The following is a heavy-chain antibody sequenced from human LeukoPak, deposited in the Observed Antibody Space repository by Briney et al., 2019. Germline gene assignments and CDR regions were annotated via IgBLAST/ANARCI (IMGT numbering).Heavy chain of an antibody. D-gene: IGHD1-1*01. CDR3: AKEATDSATIDY. CDR1: GFTFDDYA. J-gene: IGHJ4*02. CDR2: ISWDGGST. V-gene: IGHV3-43D*04. Sequence: GGSLRLSCAASGFTFDDYAMHWVRQAPGKGLEWVSLISWDGGSTYYADSVKGRFTISRDNSRNSLYLQMNSLRAEDTALYYCAKEATDSATIDYWGQGTLVTVSS.